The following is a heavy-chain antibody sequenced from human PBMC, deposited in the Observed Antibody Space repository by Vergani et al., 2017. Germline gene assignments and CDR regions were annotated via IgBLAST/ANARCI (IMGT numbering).Heavy chain of an antibody. CDR2: ISAYNGNT. D-gene: IGHD2-2*01. Sequence: QVQLVQSGAEVKKSGASVKVFCKASGYTFTSYGISWVRQAPGQGLEWMGWISAYNGNTNYAQKLQGRVTMTTDTSTSTAYMELRSLRSDDTAVYYCAGVGLYCSSTSGYYYYGMDVWDRGTTITVS. CDR1: GYTFTSYG. J-gene: IGHJ6*02. CDR3: AGVGLYCSSTSGYYYYGMDV. V-gene: IGHV1-18*01.